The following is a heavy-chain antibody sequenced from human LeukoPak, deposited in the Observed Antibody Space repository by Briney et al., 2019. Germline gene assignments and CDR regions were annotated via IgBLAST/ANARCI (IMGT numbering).Heavy chain of an antibody. V-gene: IGHV3-9*01. D-gene: IGHD6-19*01. CDR1: GFTFDDYS. CDR3: AKVGGVAGLYYFDY. Sequence: LRLSCAASGFTFDDYSMHWVRQAPGKGLEWVSGISWNSGSIGYADSVKGRFTISRDNAKNSLYLQMNSLRAEDTALYYCAKVGGVAGLYYFDYWGQGTLVTVSS. CDR2: ISWNSGSI. J-gene: IGHJ4*02.